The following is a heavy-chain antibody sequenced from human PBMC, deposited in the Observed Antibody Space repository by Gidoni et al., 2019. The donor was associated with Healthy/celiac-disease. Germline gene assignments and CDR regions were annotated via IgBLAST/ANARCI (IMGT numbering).Heavy chain of an antibody. Sequence: EVQLVESGGGLVKPGGSLRLSCAASGFPFSSYSMNWVRQAPGKGLEWVSSISSSSSYIYYADSVKGRFTISRDNAKNSLYLQMNSLRAEDTAVYYCARAWRQQHDAFDIWGQGTMVTVSS. V-gene: IGHV3-21*01. CDR3: ARAWRQQHDAFDI. D-gene: IGHD6-13*01. CDR1: GFPFSSYS. J-gene: IGHJ3*02. CDR2: ISSSSSYI.